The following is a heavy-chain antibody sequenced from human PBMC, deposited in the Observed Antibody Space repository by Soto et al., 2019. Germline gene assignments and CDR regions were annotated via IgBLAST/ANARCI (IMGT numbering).Heavy chain of an antibody. Sequence: QVQLVQSGAEVKKPGASVKVSCKASGYTFTSYGISWVRQAPGQGLEWMGWISAYNGNTNYAQKLQGRVTMTTHTTTSTAYMELRSLSSDDTAVYYCAVVSVNDVAWAFDVWGQGTMVTVSS. V-gene: IGHV1-18*01. J-gene: IGHJ3*01. CDR3: AVVSVNDVAWAFDV. CDR2: ISAYNGNT. CDR1: GYTFTSYG. D-gene: IGHD3-22*01.